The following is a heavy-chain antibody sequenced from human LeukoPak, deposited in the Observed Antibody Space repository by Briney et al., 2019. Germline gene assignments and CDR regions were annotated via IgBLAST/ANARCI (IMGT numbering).Heavy chain of an antibody. CDR2: ISVSGGDT. J-gene: IGHJ5*01. D-gene: IGHD6-19*01. V-gene: IGHV3-23*01. Sequence: PGGSLRLSCVASGVTFSSYAMTWVRQAPGKGLEWVLVISVSGGDTYYADSVKGRFTISRDKFKNTMHLQMNSLRAEDTAVYYCAKVAVHSSGWYGFDSWGQGTLVTVSS. CDR3: AKVAVHSSGWYGFDS. CDR1: GVTFSSYA.